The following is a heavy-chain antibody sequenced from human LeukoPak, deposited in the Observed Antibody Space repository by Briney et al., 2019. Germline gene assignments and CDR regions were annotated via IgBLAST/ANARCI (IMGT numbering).Heavy chain of an antibody. CDR3: ARDDKWAFDS. D-gene: IGHD1-26*01. V-gene: IGHV3-48*01. Sequence: GGSLRLSCAASGFIFSSYSMNWARQAPGKGLEWVSYIRDGSVSINYSDSVKGRFTISRDNAKNSLYLQMNSLRADDTAVYYCARDDKWAFDSWGQGTLVTVSS. CDR2: IRDGSVSI. J-gene: IGHJ4*02. CDR1: GFIFSSYS.